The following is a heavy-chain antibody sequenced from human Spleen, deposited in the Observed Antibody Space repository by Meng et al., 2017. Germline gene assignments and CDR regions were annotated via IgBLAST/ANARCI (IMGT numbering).Heavy chain of an antibody. CDR1: GFTFSSYA. CDR3: ARSPIDKYDLSALPLDY. J-gene: IGHJ4*02. D-gene: IGHD3-22*01. CDR2: ISDTSGTT. Sequence: GGSLRLSCGASGFTFSSYAMTWVRQAPGKGLEWVSVISDTSGTTYYADSVKGRFTISRDNSKNTLYLQMNSLRAEDTAVYYCARSPIDKYDLSALPLDYWGQGTLVTVSS. V-gene: IGHV3-23*01.